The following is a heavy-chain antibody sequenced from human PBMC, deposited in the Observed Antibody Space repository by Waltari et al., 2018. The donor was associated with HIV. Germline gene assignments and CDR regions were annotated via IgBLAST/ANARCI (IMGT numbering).Heavy chain of an antibody. CDR2: ISSSGSTI. D-gene: IGHD1-26*01. Sequence: VQLVESGGGLVQSGGSLRRSWSASGLTLRSESMNWVRQAPGKGLEWVSYISSSGSTIYYADSVRGRFTISRDNAKNSLYLQLNSLRAEDTAVYYCARDYSGTYADFDYWGQGTLVTVSS. V-gene: IGHV3-48*01. CDR1: GLTLRSES. CDR3: ARDYSGTYADFDY. J-gene: IGHJ4*02.